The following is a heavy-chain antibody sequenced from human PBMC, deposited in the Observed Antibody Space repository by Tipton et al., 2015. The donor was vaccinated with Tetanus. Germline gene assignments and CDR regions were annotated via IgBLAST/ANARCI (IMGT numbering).Heavy chain of an antibody. Sequence: QSGPEVKKPGESLKISCKASGHNSRSYWINWVRQVPGKGLEWMGIISPGDSEATYSPAFQGQITIAADKSLSTAYLQWSSLKASDTAIYFCARLPKHYSASGSTWGQGTLVTVSS. J-gene: IGHJ5*02. CDR3: ARLPKHYSASGST. CDR1: GHNSRSYW. D-gene: IGHD3-10*01. V-gene: IGHV5-51*01. CDR2: ISPGDSEA.